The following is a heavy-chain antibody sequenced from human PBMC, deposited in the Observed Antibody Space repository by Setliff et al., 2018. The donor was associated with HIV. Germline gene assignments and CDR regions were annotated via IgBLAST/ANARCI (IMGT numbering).Heavy chain of an antibody. D-gene: IGHD6-13*01. CDR1: GYRFASYG. V-gene: IGHV1-18*01. Sequence: ASVKVSCKASGYRFASYGITWVRHAPGQGLEWMGWISVHNGDTKFAQKFQDRLTMTTDTSTTTAYMDLKSLRSDDTAVYYCARGLPADGYAFDLWGQGTMVTVSS. J-gene: IGHJ3*01. CDR2: ISVHNGDT. CDR3: ARGLPADGYAFDL.